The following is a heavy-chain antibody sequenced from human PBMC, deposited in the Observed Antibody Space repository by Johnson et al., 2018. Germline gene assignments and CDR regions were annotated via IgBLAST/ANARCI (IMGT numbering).Heavy chain of an antibody. CDR2: IYTGGRT. CDR1: GFTVSPNF. Sequence: VQLVQSGGGLVQPGGSXRLSCAASGFTVSPNFMSWVRQAPGKGLAWVSVIYTGGRTYDADSVKGRFTISRDNSKNTLYLQMNSLRSEDTAVYYCARERFERTLRVVILSLHMDVWGKGTTVTVSS. CDR3: ARERFERTLRVVILSLHMDV. J-gene: IGHJ6*03. D-gene: IGHD3-10*01. V-gene: IGHV3-66*02.